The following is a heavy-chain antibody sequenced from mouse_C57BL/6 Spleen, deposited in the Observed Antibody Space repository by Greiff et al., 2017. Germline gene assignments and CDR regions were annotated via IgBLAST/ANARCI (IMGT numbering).Heavy chain of an antibody. D-gene: IGHD1-1*01. V-gene: IGHV3-8*01. CDR1: GSSITSDY. Sequence: EVQLQESGPGLAKPSQTLSLTCSVTGSSITSDYWNWIRQFPGNKLEYMGYISYSGSTYYNPSLKSRISITRDTSKNQYYLRLNSVTTEDTATYYCARSPYYNGSSPYYFDDWGKGTTLTVSS. CDR2: ISYSGST. J-gene: IGHJ2*01. CDR3: ARSPYYNGSSPYYFDD.